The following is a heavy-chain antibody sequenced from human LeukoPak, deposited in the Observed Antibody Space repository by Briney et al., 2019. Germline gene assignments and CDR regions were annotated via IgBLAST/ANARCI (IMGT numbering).Heavy chain of an antibody. CDR1: GYTFTSYA. CDR2: ISAGNGNT. V-gene: IGHV1-3*01. CDR3: ARDSGSGSNDY. J-gene: IGHJ4*02. D-gene: IGHD1-26*01. Sequence: VASVTVSCTASGYTFTSYAIHWLRQAPGQRLEWMGWISAGNGNTKYSQNFQGRVTFISNTSATTAFMELSSLRSEDAAVYYCARDSGSGSNDYWGQGTLVTVSS.